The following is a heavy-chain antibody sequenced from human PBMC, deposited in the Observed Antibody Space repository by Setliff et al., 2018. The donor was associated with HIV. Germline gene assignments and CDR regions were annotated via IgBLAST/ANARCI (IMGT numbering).Heavy chain of an antibody. CDR2: VHTSGST. J-gene: IGHJ4*02. CDR1: GGSIGSGGYH. CDR3: ARRYVSGYYSGYDY. D-gene: IGHD3-22*01. V-gene: IGHV4-61*09. Sequence: SETLSLTCTVSGGSIGSGGYHWSWIRQSAGKGLEWIGHVHTSGSTDYNPSLKSRVTISIDTSRNHFSLKLSSVTAADAAIYYCARRYVSGYYSGYDYWGQGTLVTVSS.